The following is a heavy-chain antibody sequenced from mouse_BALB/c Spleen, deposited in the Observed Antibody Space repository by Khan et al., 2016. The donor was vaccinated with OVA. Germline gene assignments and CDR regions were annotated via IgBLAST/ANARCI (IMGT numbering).Heavy chain of an antibody. CDR2: INPNNGGT. CDR1: GYTFPEYT. Sequence: EVQLQESGPELVKPGASVKISCKTSGYTFPEYTVHWVKQSLGKSLDWIGVINPNNGGTAYNQKFKGKATLTVDKSSSTAYMEFRSLTYDDSAVCYCARDAGRYWGQGTSVTVAS. J-gene: IGHJ4*01. CDR3: ARDAGRY. V-gene: IGHV1-18*01. D-gene: IGHD3-3*01.